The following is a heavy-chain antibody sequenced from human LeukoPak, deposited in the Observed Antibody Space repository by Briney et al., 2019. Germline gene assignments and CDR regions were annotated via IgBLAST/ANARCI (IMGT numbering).Heavy chain of an antibody. D-gene: IGHD1-14*01. CDR1: GGSISKDY. CDR3: ATFRTGGYFHN. V-gene: IGHV4-59*01. Sequence: PSETLSLTCTLSGGSISKDYWIWIWQPPGKRLQWIGYIYYTGSTNYDASLKSRVTISLDTSKNQFSLRLTSVTAADTAVYYCATFRTGGYFHNWGQGTLVTVSS. J-gene: IGHJ1*01. CDR2: IYYTGST.